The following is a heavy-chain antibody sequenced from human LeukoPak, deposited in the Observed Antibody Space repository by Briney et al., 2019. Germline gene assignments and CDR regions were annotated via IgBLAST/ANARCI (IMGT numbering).Heavy chain of an antibody. CDR3: ARDLDSSGYYYAY. Sequence: EGSLRLSCAASGFTFSSFAMHWVRQAPGKGLEWVAVISFDGSDKYYAEAVKGRFTISRDNSENTVYLQMNSLRAEDTAVYYCARDLDSSGYYYAYWGQGSLVTVSS. V-gene: IGHV3-30*04. CDR1: GFTFSSFA. D-gene: IGHD3-22*01. CDR2: ISFDGSDK. J-gene: IGHJ4*02.